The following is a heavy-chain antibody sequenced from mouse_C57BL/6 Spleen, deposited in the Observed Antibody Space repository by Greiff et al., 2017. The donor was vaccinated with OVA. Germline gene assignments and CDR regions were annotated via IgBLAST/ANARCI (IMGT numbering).Heavy chain of an antibody. D-gene: IGHD3-2*02. Sequence: DVMLVESGPGLAKPSQTLSLTCSVTGYSITSDYWNWIRKFPGNKLEYMGYISYSGSTYYNPSLKSRISITRDTSKNQYYLQLNSVTTEDTATYYCARSRTQAPYYFDYWGQGTTLTVSS. CDR1: GYSITSDY. CDR3: ARSRTQAPYYFDY. J-gene: IGHJ2*01. CDR2: ISYSGST. V-gene: IGHV3-8*01.